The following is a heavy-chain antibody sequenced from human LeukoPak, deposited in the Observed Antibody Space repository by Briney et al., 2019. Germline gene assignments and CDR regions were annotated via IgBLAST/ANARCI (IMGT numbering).Heavy chain of an antibody. D-gene: IGHD3-22*01. CDR2: IYYSGST. CDR3: ARGLRDYDSRTFDP. CDR1: GGSISSTNYY. V-gene: IGHV4-31*03. J-gene: IGHJ5*02. Sequence: SETLSLTCTVSGGSISSTNYYWGWIRQPPGKGLEWIGYIYYSGSTYYNPSLKSRVTISVDTSKNQFSLKLSSVTAADTAVYYCARGLRDYDSRTFDPWGQGTLVTVSS.